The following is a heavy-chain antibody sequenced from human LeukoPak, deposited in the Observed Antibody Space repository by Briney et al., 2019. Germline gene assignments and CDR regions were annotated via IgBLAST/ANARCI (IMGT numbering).Heavy chain of an antibody. J-gene: IGHJ4*02. CDR3: AREGDLPDYFDY. CDR2: IYTSGST. Sequence: SETLSLTCTVSGGSISSYYWSWIRQPAGKGLEWIGRIYTSGSTNYNPSLKSRVTISVDTSKNQFSLKLSSVTAADTAVYYCAREGDLPDYFDYWGQGTLVTVSS. CDR1: GGSISSYY. D-gene: IGHD1-26*01. V-gene: IGHV4-4*07.